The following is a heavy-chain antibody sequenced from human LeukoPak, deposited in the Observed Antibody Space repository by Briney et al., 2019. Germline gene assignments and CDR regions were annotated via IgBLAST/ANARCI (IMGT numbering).Heavy chain of an antibody. D-gene: IGHD6-19*01. V-gene: IGHV3-7*01. CDR1: GFTFSSYW. CDR2: IKQDGSEK. Sequence: GGSLRLSCAASGFTFSSYWMSWVRQAPGKGLEWVANIKQDGSEKYYVDSVKGRFTISRDNAKNSLYLQMNSLRAEDTAVYYCASSGYSSGWYGFYYYMDVWGKGTTVTVS. J-gene: IGHJ6*03. CDR3: ASSGYSSGWYGFYYYMDV.